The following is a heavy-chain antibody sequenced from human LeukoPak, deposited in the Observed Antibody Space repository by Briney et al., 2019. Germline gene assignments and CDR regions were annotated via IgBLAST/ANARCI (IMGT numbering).Heavy chain of an antibody. CDR1: GGSISSSSYY. CDR3: ARHSSIAALENWFDP. J-gene: IGHJ5*02. Sequence: SETLSLTCTVSGGSISSSSYYWGWIRQPPGKGLEWIGSIYYSGSTNYNPSLKSRVTISVDTSENQFSLKLTSVTAADTAVYYCARHSSIAALENWFDPWGQGTLVTVSS. CDR2: IYYSGST. V-gene: IGHV4-39*01. D-gene: IGHD6-6*01.